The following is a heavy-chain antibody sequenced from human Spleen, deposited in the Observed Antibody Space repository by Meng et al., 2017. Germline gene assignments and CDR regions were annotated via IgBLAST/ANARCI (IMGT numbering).Heavy chain of an antibody. V-gene: IGHV4-34*01. CDR2: INHSGST. D-gene: IGHD1-14*01. J-gene: IGHJ5*02. Sequence: GSLRLSCVVSGGSFSDYYWSWIRQPPGKGLEWIGEINHSGSTNYNPSLESRATISVDTSKNQFSLKLTSVTAADTAVYYCARGLVNAPPQTNWFDPWGQGTLVTVSS. CDR1: GGSFSDYY. CDR3: ARGLVNAPPQTNWFDP.